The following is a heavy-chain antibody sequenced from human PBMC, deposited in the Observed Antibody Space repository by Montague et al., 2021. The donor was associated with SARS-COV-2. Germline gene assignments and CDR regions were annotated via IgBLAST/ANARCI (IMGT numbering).Heavy chain of an antibody. CDR1: GFTFTSYG. Sequence: SLRLSCAASGFTFTSYGMAWVRQAPGKGLEWVSVITVSGAGTYYAESVEGRLTISGDHSRNTLFLQMNSLRAEDTAVYYCAKRGSYFFDYWGQGTPVTVSS. CDR3: AKRGSYFFDY. V-gene: IGHV3-23*01. CDR2: ITVSGAGT. D-gene: IGHD1-26*01. J-gene: IGHJ4*02.